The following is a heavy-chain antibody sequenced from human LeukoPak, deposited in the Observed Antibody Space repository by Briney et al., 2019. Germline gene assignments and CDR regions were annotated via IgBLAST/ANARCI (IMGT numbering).Heavy chain of an antibody. CDR3: VSGDYGNY. Sequence: GGSLRLSCATSGFNFSDYGVSWVRQAPGKGLEWVSSISYSSTYISSADSVKGRFTISRDNAKNTLFLQMNSLRVEDTALYYCVSGDYGNYWGQGTLVTVSS. V-gene: IGHV3-21*01. CDR1: GFNFSDYG. D-gene: IGHD4-17*01. J-gene: IGHJ4*02. CDR2: ISYSSTYI.